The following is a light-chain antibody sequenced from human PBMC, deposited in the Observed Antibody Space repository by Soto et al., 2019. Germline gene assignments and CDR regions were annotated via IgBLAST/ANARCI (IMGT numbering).Light chain of an antibody. CDR2: DVS. CDR1: SSDVGGYNY. CDR3: RSYTSSSTRV. J-gene: IGLJ3*02. V-gene: IGLV2-14*01. Sequence: QSALTQPASVSGSPGPSITISCTGTSSDVGGYNYVSWYQQHPGKAPKLMIYDVSNRPSGVSNRFSGSKSGNTASLTISGLQAEDEADYYCRSYTSSSTRVFGGGTKLTVL.